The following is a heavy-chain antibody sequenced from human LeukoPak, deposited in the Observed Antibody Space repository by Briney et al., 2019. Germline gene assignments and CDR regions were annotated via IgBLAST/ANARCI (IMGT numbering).Heavy chain of an antibody. V-gene: IGHV1-8*01. J-gene: IGHJ4*02. CDR2: MNPNSGNT. CDR3: ARDPSIAAAGEG. CDR1: RYTFTSYD. D-gene: IGHD6-13*01. Sequence: ASVKVSCKASRYTFTSYDINWVRQAAGQGLEWMGWMNPNSGNTGYAQKFQGRVTMTRNTSISTAYMELSSLRSEDTAVYYCARDPSIAAAGEGWGQGTLITVSS.